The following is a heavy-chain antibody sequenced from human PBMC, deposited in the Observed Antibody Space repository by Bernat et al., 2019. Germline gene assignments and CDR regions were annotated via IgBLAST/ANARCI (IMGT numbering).Heavy chain of an antibody. Sequence: EVQLVESGGGLVQPGGSLRLSCAASGFIFRNYWMHWVRQAPGKGLVWVSRINSDGSSTSYADSVQRRFTISRDTAGNTLYLQMNMLSAEDTAVYYCAGWSGYDYYHYYMDVWGKGTTVTVSS. D-gene: IGHD5-12*01. CDR3: AGWSGYDYYHYYMDV. J-gene: IGHJ6*03. V-gene: IGHV3-74*01. CDR1: GFIFRNYW. CDR2: INSDGSST.